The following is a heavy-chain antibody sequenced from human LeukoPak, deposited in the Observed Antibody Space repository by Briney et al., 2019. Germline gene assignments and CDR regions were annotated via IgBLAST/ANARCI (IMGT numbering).Heavy chain of an antibody. D-gene: IGHD2-2*01. CDR2: IYRSGST. J-gene: IGHJ5*02. V-gene: IGHV3-66*02. CDR3: ARGISTSTCCHFDP. CDR1: GFTVSSDY. Sequence: GGSLRLSCAASGFTVSSDYMTWVRQAPGKGLEWVSIIYRSGSTYSADSVKGRFTISRDNSKNTLYLQMNSLKPEDTAVYYCARGISTSTCCHFDPWGQGTLVTVSS.